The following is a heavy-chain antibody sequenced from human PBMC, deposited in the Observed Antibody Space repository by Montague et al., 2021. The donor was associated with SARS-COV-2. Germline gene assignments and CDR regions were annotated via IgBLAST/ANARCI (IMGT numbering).Heavy chain of an antibody. Sequence: SETLSLTCTVSGGSISSYHWTWIRQPPGKGLQWIGYIYYSGKTNYNPSLSSRVTMSVDTSKNQFSLKLNSVTAADAAVYFCAGATPGIADPIEYWGQGTLVTVSS. J-gene: IGHJ4*02. CDR2: IYYSGKT. D-gene: IGHD1-14*01. V-gene: IGHV4-59*08. CDR3: AGATPGIADPIEY. CDR1: GGSISSYH.